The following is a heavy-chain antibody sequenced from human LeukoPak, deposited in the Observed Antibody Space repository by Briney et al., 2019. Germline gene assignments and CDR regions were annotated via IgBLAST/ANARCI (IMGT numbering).Heavy chain of an antibody. V-gene: IGHV1-2*02. CDR2: INPNSGNT. J-gene: IGHJ4*02. Sequence: ASVKVSCKASGYTFTGYYIHWVRQAPGQGLEWMGWINPNSGNTNYAQRFQGGVTMTRDTSISTAYMELSRLRSADTAVYYCAREADTWNYVRRGPPFDYWGQGTLVTVSS. CDR3: AREADTWNYVRRGPPFDY. CDR1: GYTFTGYY. D-gene: IGHD1-7*01.